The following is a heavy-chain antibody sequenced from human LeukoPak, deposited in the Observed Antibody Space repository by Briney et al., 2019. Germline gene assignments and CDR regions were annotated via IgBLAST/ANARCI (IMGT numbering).Heavy chain of an antibody. D-gene: IGHD6-19*01. CDR2: INHSGST. Sequence: SETLSLTCADYGGSFSGYYWSWIRQPPGKGLEWIGEINHSGSTNYNPSLKSRVTISVDTSKNQFSLKLSSVTAADTAVYYCARGKAVAAPFDYWGQGTLVTVSS. V-gene: IGHV4-34*01. CDR1: GGSFSGYY. J-gene: IGHJ4*02. CDR3: ARGKAVAAPFDY.